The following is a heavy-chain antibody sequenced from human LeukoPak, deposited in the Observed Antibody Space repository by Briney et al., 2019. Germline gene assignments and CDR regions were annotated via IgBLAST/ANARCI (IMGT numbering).Heavy chain of an antibody. CDR2: INPTGGST. J-gene: IGHJ4*02. Sequence: ASVEVSCKASGYTFTSYYMHWVRQAPGQGLEWMAIINPTGGSTSYAQKFQGRVTMTRDTSTSTVYMELSSLRSEDTAVYYCARGTSGDYPFDYWGQGTLVTVSS. D-gene: IGHD2-21*02. CDR3: ARGTSGDYPFDY. CDR1: GYTFTSYY. V-gene: IGHV1-46*01.